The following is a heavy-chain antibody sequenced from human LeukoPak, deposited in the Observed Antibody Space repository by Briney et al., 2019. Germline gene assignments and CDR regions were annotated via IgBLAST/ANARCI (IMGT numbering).Heavy chain of an antibody. Sequence: ASVKVSCKASGYSFTRYAIYWVRQAPGQRLEWMGWINTGNGNTKYSQKFQGRVTVTRDTSASTAYMELCSLRSEDTAMYFCARGEVITMVRGDIGSNWFDPWGQGTLVIVSS. CDR3: ARGEVITMVRGDIGSNWFDP. V-gene: IGHV1-3*04. D-gene: IGHD3-10*01. CDR2: INTGNGNT. J-gene: IGHJ5*02. CDR1: GYSFTRYA.